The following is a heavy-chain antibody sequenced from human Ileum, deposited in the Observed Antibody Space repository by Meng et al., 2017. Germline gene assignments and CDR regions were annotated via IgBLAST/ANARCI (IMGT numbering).Heavy chain of an antibody. CDR3: ARIRRFGSITPPYYYGMDV. CDR1: GFSLSNARMG. D-gene: IGHD3-10*01. Sequence: SGPTLVKPTETLTLTCTVSGFSLSNARMGVSWIRQPPGKALEWLAHIFSNDEKSYSTSLKSRLTISKDTSKSQVVLTMTNMYPVDTATYYCARIRRFGSITPPYYYGMDVWGQGTTVTVSS. V-gene: IGHV2-26*01. J-gene: IGHJ6*02. CDR2: IFSNDEK.